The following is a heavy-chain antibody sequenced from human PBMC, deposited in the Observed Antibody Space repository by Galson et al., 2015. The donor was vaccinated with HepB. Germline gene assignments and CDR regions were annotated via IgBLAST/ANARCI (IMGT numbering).Heavy chain of an antibody. CDR3: ARVHTSDGQGFGMDV. D-gene: IGHD6-19*01. CDR2: ISSSSYYK. J-gene: IGHJ6*02. CDR1: AFTFRSAS. Sequence: SLRLSCAASAFTFRSASMNWVRQAPGQGLEWVSSISSSSYYKYYADSVKRRFTIPSDHAHSSLYLQMNSLRAEDTAVYYRARVHTSDGQGFGMDVWGQGTTVTVSS. V-gene: IGHV3-21*01.